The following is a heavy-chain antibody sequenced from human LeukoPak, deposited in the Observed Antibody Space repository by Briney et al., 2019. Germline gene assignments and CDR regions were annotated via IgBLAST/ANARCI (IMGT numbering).Heavy chain of an antibody. Sequence: ASVKVSCKASGYTFTDYYMNWVRQAPGQGLEWMGWIRGYNGNTKYVEKFQGRVTMTTDTSTSTAYMELRSLRSDDTAIYYCARDRLDNWSYDYWGQGALVTVSS. J-gene: IGHJ4*02. CDR3: ARDRLDNWSYDY. CDR1: GYTFTDYY. V-gene: IGHV1-18*04. D-gene: IGHD1-7*01. CDR2: IRGYNGNT.